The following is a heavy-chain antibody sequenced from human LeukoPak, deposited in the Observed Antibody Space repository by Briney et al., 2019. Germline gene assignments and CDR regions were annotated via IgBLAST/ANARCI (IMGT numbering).Heavy chain of an antibody. V-gene: IGHV3-21*01. CDR3: AKGAGGSYGAYYFDY. J-gene: IGHJ4*02. CDR1: GFPFNDYS. Sequence: PGGSLRLSCAASGFPFNDYSMNWVRQTPGKGLEWVSSITSSGSHKYFADSLKGRITISRDNVNNLLYLRMSSLRVEDTAFYYCAKGAGGSYGAYYFDYWGQGTLVTVSS. CDR2: ITSSGSHK. D-gene: IGHD1-26*01.